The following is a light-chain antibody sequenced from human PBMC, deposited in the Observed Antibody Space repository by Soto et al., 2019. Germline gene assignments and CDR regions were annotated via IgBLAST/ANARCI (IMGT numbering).Light chain of an antibody. CDR3: QQYNSYSQT. CDR2: DAS. CDR1: QSISSW. V-gene: IGKV1-5*01. Sequence: DIQITQSHSTLSASVGDRVSITCRASQSISSWLAWYQQKPGKAPKLLIYDASSLESGVPSRFSGIGSGTEFTLTISSLQPYDFATYYCQQYNSYSQTFGQGTKVDIK. J-gene: IGKJ1*01.